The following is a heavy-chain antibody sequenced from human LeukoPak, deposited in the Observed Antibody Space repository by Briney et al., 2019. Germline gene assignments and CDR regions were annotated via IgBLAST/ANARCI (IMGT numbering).Heavy chain of an antibody. D-gene: IGHD5-18*01. CDR3: ARDPNSGYSYGDY. V-gene: IGHV3-7*01. J-gene: IGHJ4*02. Sequence: GGTLRLSCEASGFNLGSSWMAWVRQAPGKGLEWVANIKPDGSEKHYVDSVKGRFTISRDNAKNSLYLQMNSLRAEDTAVYYCARDPNSGYSYGDYWGQGTLVTVSS. CDR1: GFNLGSSW. CDR2: IKPDGSEK.